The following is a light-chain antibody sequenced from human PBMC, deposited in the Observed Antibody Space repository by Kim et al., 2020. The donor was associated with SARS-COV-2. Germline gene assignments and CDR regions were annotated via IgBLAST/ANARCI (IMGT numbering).Light chain of an antibody. CDR2: DAS. J-gene: IGKJ4*01. V-gene: IGKV3-11*01. CDR3: QQRNNWPLT. Sequence: SSPGERATISGRASQTISSNVAWYQQKPGQAPRLLIYDASNRATGIPARFSGSGAGTDFTLTISSLEPEDFAVYYCQQRNNWPLTFGGGTKVDIK. CDR1: QTISSN.